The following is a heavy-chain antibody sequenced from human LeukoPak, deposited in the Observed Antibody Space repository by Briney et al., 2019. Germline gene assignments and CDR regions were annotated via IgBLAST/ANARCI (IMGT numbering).Heavy chain of an antibody. CDR1: GFTFSSYA. CDR3: ATVAASGFHFDY. D-gene: IGHD3-9*01. CDR2: ISGSGGST. Sequence: TGGSLRLSCAASGFTFSSYAMSWVRQAPGKGLEWVSAISGSGGSTYYADSVKGRFTISRDNSKNTLYLQMNSLRAEDTAVYYCATVAASGFHFDYWGQGTLVTVSS. V-gene: IGHV3-23*01. J-gene: IGHJ4*02.